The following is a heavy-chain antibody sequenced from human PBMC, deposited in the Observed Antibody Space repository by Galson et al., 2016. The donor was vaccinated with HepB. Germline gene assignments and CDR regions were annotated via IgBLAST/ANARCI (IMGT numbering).Heavy chain of an antibody. CDR1: GFTFDDYT. J-gene: IGHJ4*02. CDR3: AKSIGVSPLRGDYFDQ. CDR2: ITWDAAVT. Sequence: SLRLSCAASGFTFDDYTIQWVRQAPGKGLEWVSLITWDAAVTYYADSVKGRFTVSRDNSRNSLYLQMNSLTTEDTAFYYCAKSIGVSPLRGDYFDQWGQGTLVTVSS. V-gene: IGHV3-43*01. D-gene: IGHD3-16*01.